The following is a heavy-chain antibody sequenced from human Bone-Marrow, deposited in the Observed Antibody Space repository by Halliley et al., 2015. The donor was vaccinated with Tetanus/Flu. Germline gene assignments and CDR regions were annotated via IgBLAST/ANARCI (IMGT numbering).Heavy chain of an antibody. V-gene: IGHV3-23*01. CDR3: AKDYFDPFDY. D-gene: IGHD3-9*01. CDR2: ISGSGGSP. J-gene: IGHJ4*02. Sequence: GLGWVSAISGSGGSPYYADSVKGRFTISRDNSKNTLYLQMNSLRAEDTAVYYCAKDYFDPFDYWGQGTLVTVSS.